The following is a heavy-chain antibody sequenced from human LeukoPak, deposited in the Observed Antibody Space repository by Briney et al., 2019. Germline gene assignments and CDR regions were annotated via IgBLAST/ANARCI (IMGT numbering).Heavy chain of an antibody. CDR3: AKDISGYGTDAFDI. D-gene: IGHD5-12*01. J-gene: IGHJ3*02. CDR2: ISYDGSNK. V-gene: IGHV3-30*04. Sequence: PGRSLRLSCAASGFTFSSYAMHWVRQAPGKGLEWVAVISYDGSNKYYADSVKGRFTISRDNSKNTLYLQMNSLRAEDTAVYYCAKDISGYGTDAFDIWGQGTMVTVSS. CDR1: GFTFSSYA.